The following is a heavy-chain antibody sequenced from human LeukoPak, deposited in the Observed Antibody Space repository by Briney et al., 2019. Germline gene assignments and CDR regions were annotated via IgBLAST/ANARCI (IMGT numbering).Heavy chain of an antibody. CDR3: ARQMRWSKVLDAFDI. Sequence: SETLSLTCTVSGGSISSSSYYWGWIRQPPGKGLGWIGSIYYSERTYYNPSLKSRGTITVDTSKTQFTLKLSSVTAADTALYYCARQMRWSKVLDAFDIWGQGTMVTVSS. CDR2: IYYSERT. J-gene: IGHJ3*02. D-gene: IGHD2-15*01. V-gene: IGHV4-39*01. CDR1: GGSISSSSYY.